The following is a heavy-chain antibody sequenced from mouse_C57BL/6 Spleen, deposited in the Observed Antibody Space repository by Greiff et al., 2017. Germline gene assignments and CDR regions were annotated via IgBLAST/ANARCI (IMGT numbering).Heavy chain of an antibody. Sequence: EVKVVESEGGLVQPGSSMKLSCTASGFPFSDYYMAWVRQVPEKGLEWVANINYDGSSTYYLDSLKSRFIISRDNANNILYLQMSSLKSEDTATYYCARRMYGDAMDYWGQGTSVTVSS. J-gene: IGHJ4*01. V-gene: IGHV5-16*01. D-gene: IGHD2-10*02. CDR3: ARRMYGDAMDY. CDR2: INYDGSST. CDR1: GFPFSDYY.